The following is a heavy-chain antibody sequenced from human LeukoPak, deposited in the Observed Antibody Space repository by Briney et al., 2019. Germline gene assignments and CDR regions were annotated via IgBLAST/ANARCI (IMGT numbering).Heavy chain of an antibody. CDR2: ISSSSSTI. CDR3: ARGPGYCSSTSCYLVSADFDY. J-gene: IGHJ4*02. CDR1: GFTFSDYY. V-gene: IGHV3-11*04. D-gene: IGHD2-2*01. Sequence: GGSLRLSCAASGFTFSDYYMSWIRQAPGKGLEWVSYISSSSSTIYYADSVKGRFTISRDNAKNSLYLQMNSLRAEDTAVYYCARGPGYCSSTSCYLVSADFDYWGQGTLVTVSS.